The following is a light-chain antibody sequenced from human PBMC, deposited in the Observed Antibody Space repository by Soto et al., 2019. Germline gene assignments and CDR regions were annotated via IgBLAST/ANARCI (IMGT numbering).Light chain of an antibody. CDR3: QQYGSSPLMYT. J-gene: IGKJ2*01. V-gene: IGKV3-20*01. Sequence: EIVLTQSPGTLSLSPGERATLSCRASQSISSRFLSWYQQKPGQAPRLLIYGASTRPSGIPDRFSGSGSGTDFTLTISRLEHEDFAVYYCQQYGSSPLMYTFGQGTRLEIK. CDR1: QSISSRF. CDR2: GAS.